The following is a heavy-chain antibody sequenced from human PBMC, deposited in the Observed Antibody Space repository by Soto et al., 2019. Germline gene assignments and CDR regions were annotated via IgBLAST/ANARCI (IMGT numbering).Heavy chain of an antibody. CDR2: ISSTTNYI. CDR1: GFTFTSYS. J-gene: IGHJ4*02. V-gene: IGHV3-21*06. CDR3: ARESEDLTSNFDY. Sequence: GGSLRLSCAASGFTFTSYSMNWVRQAPGKGLEWVSTISSTTNYIYYGDSMKGRFTISRDNAKNSLYLEMNSLRAEDTAVYYCARESEDLTSNFDYWGQGTLVTVSS.